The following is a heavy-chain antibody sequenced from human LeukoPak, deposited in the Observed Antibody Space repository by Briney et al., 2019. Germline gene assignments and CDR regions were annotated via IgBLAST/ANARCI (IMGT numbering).Heavy chain of an antibody. Sequence: VGSVKVSCEASEYTFTGYYIHWVRQAPGQGLEWIGWIDPNTGASNYVQTFQGSVTMTRDTSISTDYLELSRLSSDDTAFYYCARIRYCGGTSCYSIDYWGQGTLVTVS. CDR2: IDPNTGAS. J-gene: IGHJ4*02. CDR1: EYTFTGYY. V-gene: IGHV1-2*02. D-gene: IGHD2-2*01. CDR3: ARIRYCGGTSCYSIDY.